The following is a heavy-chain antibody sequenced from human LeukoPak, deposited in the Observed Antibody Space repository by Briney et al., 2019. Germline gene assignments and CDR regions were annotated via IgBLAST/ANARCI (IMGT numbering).Heavy chain of an antibody. J-gene: IGHJ3*02. V-gene: IGHV4-59*01. CDR3: ASSQITMVRGVIMFDAFDM. CDR2: ISYSASS. CDR1: GGSIGTYF. D-gene: IGHD3-10*01. Sequence: SETLSLTCTVSGGSIGTYFWSWIRQPPGKGLEWIGYISYSASSTYNPSLKSRVTISLDTSKNQFSLRLRSVTAADTAVYYCASSQITMVRGVIMFDAFDMWGQGTMVTVSS.